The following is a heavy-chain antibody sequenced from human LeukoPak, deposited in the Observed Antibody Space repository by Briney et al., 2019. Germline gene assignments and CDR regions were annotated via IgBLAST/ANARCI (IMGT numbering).Heavy chain of an antibody. J-gene: IGHJ4*02. Sequence: PGRSLRLSCVASGITFSNYAVSWVRQAPEKGLDWVSVISGSAHKIRYADSAKGRFTISRDNSENIVYLQMNNLRVEDTAVYYCAGRPTGYSSGYIHWGQGTLVTVSS. CDR3: AGRPTGYSSGYIH. V-gene: IGHV3-23*01. CDR1: GITFSNYA. D-gene: IGHD5-18*01. CDR2: ISGSAHKI.